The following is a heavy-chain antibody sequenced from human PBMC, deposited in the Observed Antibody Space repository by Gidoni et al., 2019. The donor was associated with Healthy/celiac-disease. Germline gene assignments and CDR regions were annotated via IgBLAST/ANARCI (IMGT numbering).Heavy chain of an antibody. CDR2: INHSGST. Sequence: QVQLQQWCAGLLQPSETLSLTCAVYGGSFSGYYWSCIRQPPGKGLEWIGRINHSGSTNYNPSLKSRVTISVDTSKNQFSLKLSSVTAADTAVYYCAVVWFGVDYWGQGTLVTVSS. V-gene: IGHV4-34*01. CDR3: AVVWFGVDY. J-gene: IGHJ4*02. CDR1: GGSFSGYY. D-gene: IGHD3-10*01.